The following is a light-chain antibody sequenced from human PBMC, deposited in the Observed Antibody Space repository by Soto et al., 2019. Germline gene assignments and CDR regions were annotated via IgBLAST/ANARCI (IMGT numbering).Light chain of an antibody. V-gene: IGKV3-20*01. J-gene: IGKJ1*01. CDR2: GAS. CDR1: QSVSGTH. Sequence: DIVLTQSPGTLSLSPGDRATLSCRASQSVSGTHLAWYQQKPGQAPRLLVYGASSRATGIPDRFSGRGSGTDFTLTISRLEPEDVAVYYCQQYGSSSTFGQGTKVEIK. CDR3: QQYGSSST.